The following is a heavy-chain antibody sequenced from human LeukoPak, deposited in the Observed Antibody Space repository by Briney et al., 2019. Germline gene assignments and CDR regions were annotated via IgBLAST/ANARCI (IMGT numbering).Heavy chain of an antibody. V-gene: IGHV4-59*12. CDR3: ARNTYNYWEYYFEY. Sequence: SETLSLTCTVSGGSISSYYWSWIRQPPGKGLEWIGYIYHSGSTYYNPSLKSRVTISVDRSKNQFSLKLSSVTAADTAVYYCARNTYNYWEYYFEYWGHGTLVTVSS. CDR1: GGSISSYY. D-gene: IGHD5-24*01. J-gene: IGHJ4*01. CDR2: IYHSGST.